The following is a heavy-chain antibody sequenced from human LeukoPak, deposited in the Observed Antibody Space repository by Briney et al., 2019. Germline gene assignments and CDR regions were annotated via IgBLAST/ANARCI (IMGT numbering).Heavy chain of an antibody. CDR2: ISYDGSNK. D-gene: IGHD3-22*01. CDR3: ATPDSSGYYFFDY. Sequence: GRSLRLSCAASGFIFSSYAMHWVRQAPGKGLEWVAVISYDGSNKYYADSVKGRFTISRDNSKNTLYLQMDSLRAEDTAVYYCATPDSSGYYFFDYWGQGTLVTVSS. J-gene: IGHJ4*02. V-gene: IGHV3-30-3*01. CDR1: GFIFSSYA.